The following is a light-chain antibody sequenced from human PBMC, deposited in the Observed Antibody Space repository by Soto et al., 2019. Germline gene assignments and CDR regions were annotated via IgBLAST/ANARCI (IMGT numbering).Light chain of an antibody. J-gene: IGKJ1*01. Sequence: DIQMTQSPSTLSASVGDRVTITCRASQGVSIWLAWYQQKPGKAPKLLIYQASSLESGVPSRFSGSGSGTEFTLTISSLQPDDFANYYCQQYESGWTFGQGTKVEIK. CDR2: QAS. V-gene: IGKV1-5*03. CDR1: QGVSIW. CDR3: QQYESGWT.